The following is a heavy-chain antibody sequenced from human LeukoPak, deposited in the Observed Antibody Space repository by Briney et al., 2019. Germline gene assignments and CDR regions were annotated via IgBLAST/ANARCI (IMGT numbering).Heavy chain of an antibody. J-gene: IGHJ6*03. CDR2: IYHSGST. Sequence: SETLSLTCAVSGYSISSGYYWGWIRQPPGKGLEWIGSIYHSGSTYYNPSLKSRVTIPVDTSKNQFSLKLSSVTAAETAVYYCARHRVVVAATHFRPPAYMDVWGKGTTVTVSS. V-gene: IGHV4-38-2*01. CDR1: GYSISSGYY. D-gene: IGHD2-15*01. CDR3: ARHRVVVAATHFRPPAYMDV.